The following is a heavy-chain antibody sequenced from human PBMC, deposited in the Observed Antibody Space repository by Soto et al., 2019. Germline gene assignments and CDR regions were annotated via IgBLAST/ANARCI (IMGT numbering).Heavy chain of an antibody. CDR1: GFTFSDYY. CDR2: ISSSGTTT. J-gene: IGHJ4*02. D-gene: IGHD6-19*01. Sequence: GGSLRLSCAASGFTFSDYYMTWIRQAPGKGLEWVSYISSSGTTTYYADSVKGRFTISRDNAKNSLYLQMNSLRAEDTAVYYCARDSSGWYYFDYWGQGTLVTVSS. V-gene: IGHV3-11*01. CDR3: ARDSSGWYYFDY.